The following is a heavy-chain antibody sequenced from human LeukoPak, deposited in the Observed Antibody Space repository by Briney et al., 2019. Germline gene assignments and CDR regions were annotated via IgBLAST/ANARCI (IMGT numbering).Heavy chain of an antibody. CDR2: IYGDGST. D-gene: IGHD1-26*01. CDR3: ARYSGNPTRFFDY. CDR1: GGSISSYY. V-gene: IGHV4-59*01. Sequence: SETLSLTCTVSGGSISSYYWSWIRQPPGKGLEWIGHIYGDGSTKYSPSLQSRLTLSVDTSKNHFSLKLSSVTAADTAVYYCARYSGNPTRFFDYWGQGSLVTVSS. J-gene: IGHJ4*02.